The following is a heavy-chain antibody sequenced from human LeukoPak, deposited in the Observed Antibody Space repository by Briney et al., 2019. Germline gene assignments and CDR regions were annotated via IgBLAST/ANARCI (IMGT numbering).Heavy chain of an antibody. Sequence: PGRSLRLSCAASGFTFSSYGMHWVRQAPGKGLEWVAVIRYDGSNKYYADSVKGRFTISRDNSKNTLYLQMNSLRAEDTAVYYCARDPVGMVRGAFDYWGQGTLVTVSS. CDR2: IRYDGSNK. D-gene: IGHD3-10*01. CDR3: ARDPVGMVRGAFDY. V-gene: IGHV3-33*01. CDR1: GFTFSSYG. J-gene: IGHJ4*02.